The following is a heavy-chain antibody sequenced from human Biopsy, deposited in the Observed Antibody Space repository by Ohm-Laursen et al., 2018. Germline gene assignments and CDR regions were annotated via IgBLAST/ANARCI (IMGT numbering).Heavy chain of an antibody. Sequence: GTLSLTCSVSGGSISSSTFYWGWIRQPPGKGLEWIGSVDYSGSGHYNPSLESRITISVDTSKNQFSLRLSSVTAADTAVYYCARSPPPYYYDSSGYYWVNWGQGTLVTVSS. V-gene: IGHV4-39*01. CDR3: ARSPPPYYYDSSGYYWVN. CDR2: VDYSGSG. J-gene: IGHJ4*02. D-gene: IGHD3-22*01. CDR1: GGSISSSTFY.